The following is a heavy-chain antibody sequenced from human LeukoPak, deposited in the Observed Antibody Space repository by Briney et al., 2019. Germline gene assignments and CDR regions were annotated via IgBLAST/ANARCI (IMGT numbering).Heavy chain of an antibody. D-gene: IGHD3-9*01. Sequence: ASVKVSCKASGYTFTSYYMHWVRQAPGQGLELMGIINPSGGSTSYAQKFQGRVTMTRDTSTSTVYMELSSLRSEDTAVYYCARGYYDILTGYYRYYFDYWGQGTLVTVSS. CDR2: INPSGGST. V-gene: IGHV1-46*01. CDR3: ARGYYDILTGYYRYYFDY. J-gene: IGHJ4*02. CDR1: GYTFTSYY.